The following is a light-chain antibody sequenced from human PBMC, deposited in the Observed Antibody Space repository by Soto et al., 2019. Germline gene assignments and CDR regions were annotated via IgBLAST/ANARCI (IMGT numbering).Light chain of an antibody. J-gene: IGKJ4*01. CDR2: AAS. Sequence: DIQMTQSPSSLSASIGDRVTITCRASQGIRNDLAWYQQRPGKAPKRLIYAASTLQSGVPSRFNGNGAGTEFTLTIDSLKSEDFATYYCTQHNSYPVTFGGGTKVEIK. CDR1: QGIRND. CDR3: TQHNSYPVT. V-gene: IGKV1-17*01.